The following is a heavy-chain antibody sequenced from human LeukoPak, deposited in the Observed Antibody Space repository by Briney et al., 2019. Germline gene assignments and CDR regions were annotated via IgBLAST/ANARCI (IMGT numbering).Heavy chain of an antibody. J-gene: IGHJ4*02. CDR2: IHYSGST. Sequence: PSETLSLTCTVSGGSISSSSYYWGWIRQPPGTGLECIGSIHYSGSTYYNPSLKSRVTISVDTSKNQFSLKLSSVTAADTAVYYCARRNQVLREYYYDSSGYLYFDYWGQGTLVTVSS. CDR3: ARRNQVLREYYYDSSGYLYFDY. CDR1: GGSISSSSYY. D-gene: IGHD3-22*01. V-gene: IGHV4-39*01.